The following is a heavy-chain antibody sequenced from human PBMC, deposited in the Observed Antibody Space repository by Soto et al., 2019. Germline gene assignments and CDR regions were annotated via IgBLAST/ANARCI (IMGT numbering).Heavy chain of an antibody. V-gene: IGHV4-59*01. Sequence: SLTCTVSGASMNDYYGSWIRQSPGKGLEHIGYLHYNGFAEYSPSLRSRVSISMDTSKNQFSLKLSSVTAADTAIYYCARSGHIFAGVFWGQGILVTVS. CDR3: ARSGHIFAGVF. D-gene: IGHD3-16*01. J-gene: IGHJ4*02. CDR2: LHYNGFA. CDR1: GASMNDYY.